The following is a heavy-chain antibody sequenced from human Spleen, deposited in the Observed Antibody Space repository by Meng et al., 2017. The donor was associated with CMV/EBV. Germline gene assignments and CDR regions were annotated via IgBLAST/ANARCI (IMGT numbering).Heavy chain of an antibody. CDR2: VYYTGST. J-gene: IGHJ4*02. CDR1: AGSISPYS. Sequence: SETLSLTCTVSAGSISPYSWSWVRQPPGKGLEWIGYVYYTGSTNYNPSLKSRVTISLDTSENQFSLKLTSVTAADTAVYYCARDWGYCSTTSCYPRFYFAYWGQGALVTVSS. V-gene: IGHV4-59*01. CDR3: ARDWGYCSTTSCYPRFYFAY. D-gene: IGHD2-2*01.